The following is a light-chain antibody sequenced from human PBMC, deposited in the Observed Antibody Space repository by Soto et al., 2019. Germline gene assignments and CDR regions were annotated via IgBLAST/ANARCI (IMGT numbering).Light chain of an antibody. V-gene: IGLV2-14*01. CDR1: SSDVGAYNY. CDR2: EVN. J-gene: IGLJ3*02. CDR3: SSYTSSSTWV. Sequence: QSALTQPASVSGSPGQSITISCTGTSSDVGAYNYVSWYQQHPGKAPKVMIYEVNNRPSGVSNHFSGSKSGNTASLTISGLQAEDEADYYSSSYTSSSTWVFGGGTKVTVL.